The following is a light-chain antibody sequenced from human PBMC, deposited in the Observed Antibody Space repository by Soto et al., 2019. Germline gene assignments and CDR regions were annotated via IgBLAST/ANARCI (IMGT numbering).Light chain of an antibody. J-gene: IGKJ1*01. V-gene: IGKV3-20*01. CDR2: GPS. Sequence: ILLPQSPGTLSFSPGERATLSCRASQSISSSYLAWYQQKPGQAPRLLIYGPSSRATGIPDRFSGSGSGTDFTLTISRLEPEDFAVYYCQQYGSPPWTFGQGSKV. CDR1: QSISSSY. CDR3: QQYGSPPWT.